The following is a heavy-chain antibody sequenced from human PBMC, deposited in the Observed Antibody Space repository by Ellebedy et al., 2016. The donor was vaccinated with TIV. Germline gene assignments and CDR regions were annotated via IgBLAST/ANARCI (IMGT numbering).Heavy chain of an antibody. D-gene: IGHD3-3*01. V-gene: IGHV3-74*01. CDR2: INGDGTRT. Sequence: PGGSLRLSCAASGFTFRSYWMHWVRQAPGEGLVWVSHINGDGTRTSYEDSVKGRFTISRDNAKNTLYLQMNILRAEDTAVYFCARSSTYYDFWSGYYRDYYYYGMDVWGQGTTVTVSS. CDR3: ARSSTYYDFWSGYYRDYYYYGMDV. CDR1: GFTFRSYW. J-gene: IGHJ6*02.